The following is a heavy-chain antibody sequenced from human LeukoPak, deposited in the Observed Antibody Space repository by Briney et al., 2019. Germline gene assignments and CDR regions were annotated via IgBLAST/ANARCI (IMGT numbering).Heavy chain of an antibody. CDR2: IYYSGST. Sequence: SETLSLTCTVSGGSVSCGSYYWSWIRQPPGKGLEWIGYIYYSGSTNYNPSLKSRVTISVDTSKNQFSLKLSSVTAADTAVYYCASQFYDILTGYSSYYFDYWGQGTLVTVSS. V-gene: IGHV4-61*01. D-gene: IGHD3-9*01. CDR1: GGSVSCGSYY. CDR3: ASQFYDILTGYSSYYFDY. J-gene: IGHJ4*02.